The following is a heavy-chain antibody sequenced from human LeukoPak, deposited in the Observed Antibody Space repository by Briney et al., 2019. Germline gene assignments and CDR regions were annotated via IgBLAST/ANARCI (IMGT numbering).Heavy chain of an antibody. J-gene: IGHJ6*02. D-gene: IGHD3-10*01. CDR3: ARDEKRYYGSGSSPPAYYYYYGMDV. V-gene: IGHV3-30-3*01. CDR1: GFTFSSYA. CDR2: ISYDGSNK. Sequence: PGGSLRLSCAASGFTFSSYAMHWVRPAPGKGLEWVTVISYDGSNKYYADSVKGRFTISRDNSKNTLSLHMNSLRAEDTAVYYCARDEKRYYGSGSSPPAYYYYYGMDVWGQGTTVTVSS.